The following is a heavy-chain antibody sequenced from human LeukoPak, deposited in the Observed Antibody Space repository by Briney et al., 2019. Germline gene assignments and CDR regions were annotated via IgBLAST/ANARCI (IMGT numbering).Heavy chain of an antibody. CDR3: ARLRDSAGAFDI. V-gene: IGHV4-39*01. CDR1: GGSITSSSYY. D-gene: IGHD5-24*01. Sequence: SETLSLTCTVSGGSITSSSYYWAWIRQPPGKELQWIGSVYYSGSTYYNPSLRSRVTMSVDTSKNQFSLKLSSVTAADTAVYYCARLRDSAGAFDIWGQGTMVT. J-gene: IGHJ3*02. CDR2: VYYSGST.